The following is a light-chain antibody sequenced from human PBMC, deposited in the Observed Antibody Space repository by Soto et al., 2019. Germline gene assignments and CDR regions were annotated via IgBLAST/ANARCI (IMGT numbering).Light chain of an antibody. V-gene: IGKV3-11*01. J-gene: IGKJ2*01. CDR1: QSVSSY. Sequence: EIVLTQSPATLSLSPGEGATLSCRASQSVSSYLAWYQQKPGQAPRLLIYVASNRATGIPARFSGSGSGTDFTLTISSLEPEDFVVYYCQQRSSWPYTFGQGTKLEIK. CDR3: QQRSSWPYT. CDR2: VAS.